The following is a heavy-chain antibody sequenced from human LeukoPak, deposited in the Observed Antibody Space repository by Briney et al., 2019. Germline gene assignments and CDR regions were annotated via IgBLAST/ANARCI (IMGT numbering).Heavy chain of an antibody. V-gene: IGHV4-61*02. J-gene: IGHJ4*02. CDR1: GGSFSCGRYY. D-gene: IGHD6-13*01. Sequence: PSETLSLTCTVSGGSFSCGRYYWSWSRQPAGKGLEWIGRIYTSVSTNYNPPLKGGVTISVDTSKNQFSLKRSSVTAADTGVYYCGRDRRSTWYGGYFDYWGQGPLVTVS. CDR3: GRDRRSTWYGGYFDY. CDR2: IYTSVST.